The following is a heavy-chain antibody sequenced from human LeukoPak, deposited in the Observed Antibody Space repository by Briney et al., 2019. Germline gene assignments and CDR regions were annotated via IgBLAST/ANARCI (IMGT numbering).Heavy chain of an antibody. CDR2: IIPIFGTA. CDR1: GGTFSSYA. D-gene: IGHD6-19*01. J-gene: IGHJ5*02. V-gene: IGHV1-69*05. CDR3: ARGLGQWLAPFDL. Sequence: ASVKVSCKASGGTFSSYAISWVRQAPGQGLEWMGGIIPIFGTANYAQKFQGRVTITTDESTSTAYMELSSLRSEDTAVYYCARGLGQWLAPFDLWGQGTLVTVSS.